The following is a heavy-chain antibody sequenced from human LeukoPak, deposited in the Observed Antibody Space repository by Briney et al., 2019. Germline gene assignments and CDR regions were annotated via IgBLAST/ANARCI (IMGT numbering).Heavy chain of an antibody. CDR2: ISSSATTI. V-gene: IGHV3-48*03. CDR1: GFTFSSYE. D-gene: IGHD4-17*01. Sequence: SGGSLRLSCAASGFTFSSYEMSWVRQAPGKGLEWVSYISSSATTIYYADSVEGRFTISRDNAKSSLFLQMNSLRADDTAVYYCARSLGTTVTTAPGYWDQGTLVTVSS. CDR3: ARSLGTTVTTAPGY. J-gene: IGHJ4*02.